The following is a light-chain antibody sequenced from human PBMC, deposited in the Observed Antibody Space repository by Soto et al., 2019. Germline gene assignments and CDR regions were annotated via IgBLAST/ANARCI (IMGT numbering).Light chain of an antibody. Sequence: QSVLTQPPSASGTPGQRVTSSCSGSSSNIVSNTVNWYQQLPGTAPKLLIYTNNRRPSGVPARLSGSKSGTSASLAISGLQSEDEADYYCAAWDDRLNGWVLGGGTQLTVL. CDR2: TNN. V-gene: IGLV1-44*01. CDR1: SSNIVSNT. J-gene: IGLJ3*02. CDR3: AAWDDRLNGWV.